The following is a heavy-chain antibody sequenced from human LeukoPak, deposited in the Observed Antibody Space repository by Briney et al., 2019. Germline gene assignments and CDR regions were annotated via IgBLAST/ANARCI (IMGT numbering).Heavy chain of an antibody. J-gene: IGHJ6*02. CDR2: MNPNSGNT. CDR3: ARVGEMATNRNGMDV. V-gene: IGHV1-8*01. Sequence: GASVKVSCKASGYTFTSYDINWVRQATGQGLEWMGWMNPNSGNTGYAQKFQGRVTMTRNTSISTAYMELSSLRSEDTAVYYCARVGEMATNRNGMDVWGQGTTVTVSS. CDR1: GYTFTSYD. D-gene: IGHD5-24*01.